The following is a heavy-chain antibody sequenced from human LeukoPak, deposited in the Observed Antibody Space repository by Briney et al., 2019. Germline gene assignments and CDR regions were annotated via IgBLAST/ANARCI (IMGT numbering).Heavy chain of an antibody. D-gene: IGHD3-22*01. Sequence: SETLSLTCTVSGGSISSDTYYWGWIRQPPGKGLECIGSIYYSGSTYYNPSLKSRVTISVDTSKNQFPLKLSSVTAADTAVYYCARVFVYYDSRGYLDYYYMDVWGKGTTVTISS. J-gene: IGHJ6*03. CDR2: IYYSGST. V-gene: IGHV4-39*06. CDR3: ARVFVYYDSRGYLDYYYMDV. CDR1: GGSISSDTYY.